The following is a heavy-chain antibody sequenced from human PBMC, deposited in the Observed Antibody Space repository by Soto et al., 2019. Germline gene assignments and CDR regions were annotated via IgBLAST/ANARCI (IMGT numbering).Heavy chain of an antibody. D-gene: IGHD3-9*01. J-gene: IGHJ6*02. CDR2: ISYDGSNK. CDR1: GFTFSSYG. CDR3: AKDLRYFDWSPIFFFGMDV. Sequence: GGSLRLSCAASGFTFSSYGMHWVRQAPGKGLEWVAVISYDGSNKYYADSVKGRFTISRDNSKNTLYLQMNSLRAEDTAVYYCAKDLRYFDWSPIFFFGMDVWGQGTTVTVSS. V-gene: IGHV3-30*18.